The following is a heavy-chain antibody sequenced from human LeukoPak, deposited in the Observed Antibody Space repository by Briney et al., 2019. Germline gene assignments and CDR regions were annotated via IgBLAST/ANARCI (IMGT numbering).Heavy chain of an antibody. CDR2: IRYDGSNK. CDR3: AKEGRYASGSYYNYNYYYYYMDV. D-gene: IGHD3-10*01. Sequence: GGSLRLSCAASGFTFSSYGMHWVRQAPGKGLEWVAFIRYDGSNKYYADSVKGRFTISRDNSKNTLYLQMNSLRAEDTAVYYCAKEGRYASGSYYNYNYYYYYMDVWGKGTTVTISS. V-gene: IGHV3-30*02. CDR1: GFTFSSYG. J-gene: IGHJ6*03.